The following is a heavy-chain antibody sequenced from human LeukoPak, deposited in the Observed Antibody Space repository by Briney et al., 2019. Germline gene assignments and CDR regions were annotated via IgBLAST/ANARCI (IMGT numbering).Heavy chain of an antibody. CDR3: AKDQTYHELWSGTISGMDV. Sequence: GASVKVSCKASGYTFMNYAMNWVRQAPGQGLEWVGWINTNNGNPTYAQAFTGRFVFSLDTSVGTAYLQINNLQAEDAAVYYCAKDQTYHELWSGTISGMDVWGQGTTVTVSS. D-gene: IGHD3-3*01. CDR2: INTNNGNP. J-gene: IGHJ6*02. V-gene: IGHV7-4-1*02. CDR1: GYTFMNYA.